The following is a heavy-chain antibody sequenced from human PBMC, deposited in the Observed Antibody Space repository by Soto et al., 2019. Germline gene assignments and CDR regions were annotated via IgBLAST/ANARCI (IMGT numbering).Heavy chain of an antibody. Sequence: QVQLQQWGAGLLKPSETLSLTCAVYGWSFSGYYWSWIRQPPGKGLEWIGEINHSGSTNHIPSLKSRVTISVDPSKNQFSLKLSSVTAPDTAVYYCARAYGGNVFDYWGQGTLVTVSS. V-gene: IGHV4-34*01. CDR1: GWSFSGYY. CDR3: ARAYGGNVFDY. J-gene: IGHJ4*02. CDR2: INHSGST. D-gene: IGHD4-17*01.